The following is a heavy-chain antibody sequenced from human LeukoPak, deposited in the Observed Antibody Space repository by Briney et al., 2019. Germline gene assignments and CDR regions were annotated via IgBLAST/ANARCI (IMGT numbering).Heavy chain of an antibody. CDR1: GDSFTTYW. V-gene: IGHV5-51*01. CDR3: ARQVAQLAKIDY. Sequence: GESLKISCGGSGDSFTTYWIAWVRQMPGKGLEWMGIIYPGDSDTRYSPSFQGQVTISADKSITTAYLQWNSLKASDTAMYYCARQVAQLAKIDYWGQGTLVTVSS. CDR2: IYPGDSDT. J-gene: IGHJ4*02. D-gene: IGHD2-2*01.